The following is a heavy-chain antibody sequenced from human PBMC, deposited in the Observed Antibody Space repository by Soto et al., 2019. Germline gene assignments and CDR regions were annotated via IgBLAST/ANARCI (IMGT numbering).Heavy chain of an antibody. V-gene: IGHV4-39*02. CDR1: GGSISSSSYY. D-gene: IGHD3-22*01. CDR2: IYYSGST. J-gene: IGHJ2*01. Sequence: PSETLSLTCTVSGGSISSSSYYWGWIRQPPGKGLEWIGSIYYSGSTYYNPSLKSRVTISVDTSKNQFSLKLSSVTAADTAVYYCAREAEYYYDSSGYWDWYFDLWGRGTLVTVSS. CDR3: AREAEYYYDSSGYWDWYFDL.